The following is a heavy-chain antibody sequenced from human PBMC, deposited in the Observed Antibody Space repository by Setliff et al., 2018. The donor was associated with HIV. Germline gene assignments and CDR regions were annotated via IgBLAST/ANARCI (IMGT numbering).Heavy chain of an antibody. CDR2: ISGSGSTT. Sequence: PGGSLRLSCAASGFTFTSYAMNWVRQAPGKGLEWVSSISGSGSTTYYADSVKGRLTISRDDSQNALYLHMNSLRAEDTAVYSCARARGGNSEWSYWGQGTLVTVSS. CDR1: GFTFTSYA. D-gene: IGHD2-15*01. CDR3: ARARGGNSEWSY. V-gene: IGHV3-23*01. J-gene: IGHJ4*02.